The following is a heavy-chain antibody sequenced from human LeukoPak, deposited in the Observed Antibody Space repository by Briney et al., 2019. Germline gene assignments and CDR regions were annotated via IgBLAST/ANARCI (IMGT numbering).Heavy chain of an antibody. CDR1: GFTFSSYE. V-gene: IGHV3-48*03. D-gene: IGHD6-13*01. CDR3: ARDPYSSSSLDY. CDR2: ISSSGSTI. Sequence: GGSLRLSCAASGFTFSSYEMNWVRQAPGKGLEWVSYISSSGSTIYYADSVKGRFTISRDNAKNSLYLQMNSLRAEDTAVYYCARDPYSSSSLDYWGQGTLVTVSS. J-gene: IGHJ4*02.